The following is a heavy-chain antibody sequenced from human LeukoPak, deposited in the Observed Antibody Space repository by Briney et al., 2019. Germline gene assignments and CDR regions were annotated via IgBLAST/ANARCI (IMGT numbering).Heavy chain of an antibody. D-gene: IGHD4-17*01. CDR2: ISSSSSYI. Sequence: GGSLRLSCAASGFTFSSYSMNWVRQAPGKGLEWVSSISSSSSYIYYADSVKGRFTISRDNSKNTLYLQMNSLRAEDTAVYYCAKVDPGLYGDSGDYWGQGTLVTVSS. CDR1: GFTFSSYS. CDR3: AKVDPGLYGDSGDY. J-gene: IGHJ4*02. V-gene: IGHV3-21*04.